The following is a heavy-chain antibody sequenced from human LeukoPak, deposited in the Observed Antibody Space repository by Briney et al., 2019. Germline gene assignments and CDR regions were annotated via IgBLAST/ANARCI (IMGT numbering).Heavy chain of an antibody. J-gene: IGHJ2*01. V-gene: IGHV4-59*08. CDR3: ARPPRGSVYWYFDL. D-gene: IGHD3-10*01. CDR1: GGSINSYY. Sequence: SETLSLTCTVSGGSINSYYWSWIRQPPGKGLEWIGYIYYSGSTNYNPSLKSRVTISVDTSKNQFSLKLSSVTAADTAVYYCARPPRGSVYWYFDLWGRGTLVTVSS. CDR2: IYYSGST.